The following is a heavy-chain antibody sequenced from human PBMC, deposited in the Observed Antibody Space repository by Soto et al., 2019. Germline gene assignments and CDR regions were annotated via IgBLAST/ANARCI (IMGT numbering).Heavy chain of an antibody. J-gene: IGHJ6*01. CDR1: GYSFTSYY. Sequence: GASVKVPSKAFGYSFTSYYLHSLRHSPGQGLEWMGMINPNNGSTSYAQKLQGRVTMTTDTSTSTAYMELRSLRSDDTAVYYCARDIVQIAVTIQYYYYVMEVLVKGTTVTGSS. D-gene: IGHD6-19*01. CDR2: INPNNGST. V-gene: IGHV1-46*01. CDR3: ARDIVQIAVTIQYYYYVMEV.